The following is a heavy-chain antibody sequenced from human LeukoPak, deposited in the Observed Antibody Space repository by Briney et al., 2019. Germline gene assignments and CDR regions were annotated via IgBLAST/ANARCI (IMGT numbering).Heavy chain of an antibody. D-gene: IGHD3-22*01. Sequence: GGSLRLSCAASGFTFSSYAMSWVRQAPGKGLEWVSAISCSGSSTYYADSVKGRFTISRDNSKNTLYLQMNSLRAEDTAVYYCAKAMPFRVGYDSSGYYHEFHFDYWGQGTLVTVSS. CDR3: AKAMPFRVGYDSSGYYHEFHFDY. CDR2: ISCSGSST. V-gene: IGHV3-23*01. J-gene: IGHJ4*02. CDR1: GFTFSSYA.